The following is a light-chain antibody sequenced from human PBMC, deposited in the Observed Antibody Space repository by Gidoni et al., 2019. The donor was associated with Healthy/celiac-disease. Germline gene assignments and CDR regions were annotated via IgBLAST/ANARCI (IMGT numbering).Light chain of an antibody. J-gene: IGKJ3*01. CDR3: QQSYSTPFT. CDR1: QSISSY. CDR2: AAS. V-gene: IGKV1-39*01. Sequence: DIQMTQSPSSLSASVGDRVTITCRASQSISSYLNWYQQKPGKAPKLLIYAASSLQSGVPSRFSGSGSGTDFTLTISSLQPEDFATYYCQQSYSTPFTFGPETKMDIK.